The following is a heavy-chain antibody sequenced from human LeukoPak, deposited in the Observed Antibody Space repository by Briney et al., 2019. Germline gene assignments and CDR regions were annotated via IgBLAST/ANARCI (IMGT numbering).Heavy chain of an antibody. CDR2: IYYSGST. Sequence: SETLSLTCTVSGGSISSYYWSWIRQPPGKGLEWIGYIYYSGSTNYNPSLKSRVTISVDTSKNQFSLKLSSVTAADTAVYYCARHPRGEMVTIGYWGQGTLVT. CDR3: ARHPRGEMVTIGY. D-gene: IGHD5-24*01. V-gene: IGHV4-59*08. CDR1: GGSISSYY. J-gene: IGHJ4*02.